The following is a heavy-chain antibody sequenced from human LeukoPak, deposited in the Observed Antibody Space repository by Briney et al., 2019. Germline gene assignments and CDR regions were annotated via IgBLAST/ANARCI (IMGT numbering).Heavy chain of an antibody. D-gene: IGHD2-21*01. CDR2: IWYDGSNK. J-gene: IGHJ4*02. Sequence: PGRSLGLSCAASGFTFSSYGMHWVRQAPGKGLEWVAVIWYDGSNKYYADSVKGRFTISRDNSKNTLYLQMNSLRAEDTAVYYCARETLSRGGDCYYDYWGQGTLVTVSS. V-gene: IGHV3-33*01. CDR3: ARETLSRGGDCYYDY. CDR1: GFTFSSYG.